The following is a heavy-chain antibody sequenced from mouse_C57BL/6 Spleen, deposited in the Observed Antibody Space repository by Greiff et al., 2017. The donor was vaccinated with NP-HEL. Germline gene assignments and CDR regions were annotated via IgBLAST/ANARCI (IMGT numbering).Heavy chain of an antibody. V-gene: IGHV7-3*01. J-gene: IGHJ2*01. Sequence: EVQLVESGGGLVQPGGSLSLSCAASGFTFTDYYMSWVRQPPGKALEWLGFIRNKANGYTTEYSASVKGRFTISRDNSQSILYLQMNALRAEDSATYYCARSLTRGYLDYWGQGTTLTVSS. D-gene: IGHD4-1*01. CDR1: GFTFTDYY. CDR2: IRNKANGYTT. CDR3: ARSLTRGYLDY.